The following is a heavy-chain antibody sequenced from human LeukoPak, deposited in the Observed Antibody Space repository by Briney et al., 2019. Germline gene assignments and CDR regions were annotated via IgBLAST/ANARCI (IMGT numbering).Heavy chain of an antibody. D-gene: IGHD5-18*01. CDR1: GFTFSSYA. V-gene: IGHV3-30*04. Sequence: GRSLRLSCAASGFTFSSYAMHWVRQAPGKGLEWVAVISYDGSNKYYADSVKGRFTISRDNSKNTLYLQMNSLRAEDTAVYYCASVWNSYRHDYWGQGTLVTVSS. CDR2: ISYDGSNK. CDR3: ASVWNSYRHDY. J-gene: IGHJ4*02.